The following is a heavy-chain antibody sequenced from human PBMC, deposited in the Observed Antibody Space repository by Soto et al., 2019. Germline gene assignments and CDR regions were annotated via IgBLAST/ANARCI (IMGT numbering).Heavy chain of an antibody. CDR2: TSYDGSNK. CDR1: GFTFSNYA. Sequence: ALRLSCAASGFTFSNYAMHWVRQAPGKGLEWVAVTSYDGSNKYYADSVKGRFAISRDNSRNTLYLQMNSLRAEDTAVYYCARDLRYYDSSGYSRYFDYWGQGTLVTVSS. CDR3: ARDLRYYDSSGYSRYFDY. J-gene: IGHJ4*02. D-gene: IGHD3-22*01. V-gene: IGHV3-30*09.